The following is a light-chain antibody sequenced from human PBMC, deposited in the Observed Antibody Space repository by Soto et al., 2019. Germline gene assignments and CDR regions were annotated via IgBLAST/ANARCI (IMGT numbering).Light chain of an antibody. CDR1: SSDVGTYNL. CDR2: EGS. Sequence: QSVLTQPASVSGSPGQSITISCTGTSSDVGTYNLVSWYHQCPGKAPKLIIYEGSKRPSGISFRFSGSKSGNTASLTISGLQAEDEADYYCSSYTSKSSLIFGGGTKVTVL. V-gene: IGLV2-14*02. CDR3: SSYTSKSSLI. J-gene: IGLJ2*01.